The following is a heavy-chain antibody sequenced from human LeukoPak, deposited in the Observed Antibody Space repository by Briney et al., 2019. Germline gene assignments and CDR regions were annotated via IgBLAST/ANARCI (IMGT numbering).Heavy chain of an antibody. Sequence: GRSLRLSCTASGFTFGDYAMSWVRQAPGKGLEWVGFIRSKAYGGTTEYAASVKGRFTISRDDSKSIAYLQMNSLKTEDTAVYYCTRDTPYGSGSSTHYYHYGMDVWGQGTTVTVS. J-gene: IGHJ6*02. CDR2: IRSKAYGGTT. D-gene: IGHD3-10*01. CDR1: GFTFGDYA. CDR3: TRDTPYGSGSSTHYYHYGMDV. V-gene: IGHV3-49*04.